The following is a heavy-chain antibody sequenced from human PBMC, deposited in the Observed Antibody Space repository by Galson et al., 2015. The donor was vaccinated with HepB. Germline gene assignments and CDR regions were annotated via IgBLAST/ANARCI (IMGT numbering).Heavy chain of an antibody. J-gene: IGHJ6*03. V-gene: IGHV1-69*01. CDR2: IIPIFGTA. Sequence: SCKASGGTFSSYAISWVRQAPGQGLEWMGGIIPIFGTANYAQKFQGRVTITADESTSTAYMELSSLRSEDTAVYYCASAVNQPTGLYYYMDVWGKGTTVTVSS. D-gene: IGHD2-2*01. CDR1: GGTFSSYA. CDR3: ASAVNQPTGLYYYMDV.